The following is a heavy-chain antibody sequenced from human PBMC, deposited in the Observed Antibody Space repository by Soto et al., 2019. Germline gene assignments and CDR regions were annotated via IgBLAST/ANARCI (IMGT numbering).Heavy chain of an antibody. Sequence: GESLKISCKASGYRFNSYWIAWVRQVAGKGLEWMAIMYPGDSGIRYSPSSQGQVTMSADKSLTTAYLQWSSLKASDTALYYCARHDDSNGWYYFDFWGQGTLVTVSS. D-gene: IGHD6-19*01. CDR3: ARHDDSNGWYYFDF. CDR1: GYRFNSYW. CDR2: MYPGDSGI. J-gene: IGHJ4*02. V-gene: IGHV5-51*01.